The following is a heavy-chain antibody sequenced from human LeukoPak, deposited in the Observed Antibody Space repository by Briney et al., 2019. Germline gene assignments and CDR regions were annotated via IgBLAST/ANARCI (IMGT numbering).Heavy chain of an antibody. CDR2: IYPGDSDT. CDR1: GYRFTNYW. V-gene: IGHV5-51*01. D-gene: IGHD2-2*02. J-gene: IGHJ4*02. Sequence: GESLKISCTGSGYRFTNYWIGWVRQMPGKGLEWMGVIYPGDSDTRYTPYFQGQVTISADKSITTAYLQWSSLKASDTAMYYCAIGGDSSTSCYRCFNFWGQGTLVTVSS. CDR3: AIGGDSSTSCYRCFNF.